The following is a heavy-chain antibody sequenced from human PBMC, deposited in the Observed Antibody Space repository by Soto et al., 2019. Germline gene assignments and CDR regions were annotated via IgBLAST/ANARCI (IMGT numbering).Heavy chain of an antibody. V-gene: IGHV3-21*01. CDR2: ISSSSSYI. Sequence: EVQLVESGGGLVKPGGSLRLSCAASGFTFSSYSMNWVRQAPGKGLEWVSSISSSSSYIYYADSVKGRFTISRANAKNSLYLQMNSLRAEDTAVYYCARVSCSGGSCYSGMGYYYGMDVWGQGTTVTVSS. CDR3: ARVSCSGGSCYSGMGYYYGMDV. CDR1: GFTFSSYS. D-gene: IGHD2-15*01. J-gene: IGHJ6*02.